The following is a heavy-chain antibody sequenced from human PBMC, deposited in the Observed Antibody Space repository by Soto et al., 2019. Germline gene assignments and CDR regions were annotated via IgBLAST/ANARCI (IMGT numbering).Heavy chain of an antibody. CDR1: GGSLVGYY. CDR2: INHSGST. D-gene: IGHD6-19*01. CDR3: ARGFAWLVFPGAFDL. Sequence: KTSETXSLTCSVYGGSLVGYYWIWIRQPPGKGLEWMGEINHSGSTNYNPSLKSRVTISVDTSKNQFSLTLSSVTAADTAVYYCARGFAWLVFPGAFDLWGQGTMVTVSS. V-gene: IGHV4-34*01. J-gene: IGHJ3*01.